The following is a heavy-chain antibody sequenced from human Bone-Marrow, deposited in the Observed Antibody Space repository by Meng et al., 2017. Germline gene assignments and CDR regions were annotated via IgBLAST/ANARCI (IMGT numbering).Heavy chain of an antibody. V-gene: IGHV4-34*01. J-gene: IGHJ4*02. CDR2: NHSGST. D-gene: IGHD6-25*01. CDR3: ARDPAAFDF. Sequence: NHSGSTNYNPSLNSRVTISVDTSMNQFSLKLSSVTAADTAVYYCARDPAAFDFWGQGILVTVSS.